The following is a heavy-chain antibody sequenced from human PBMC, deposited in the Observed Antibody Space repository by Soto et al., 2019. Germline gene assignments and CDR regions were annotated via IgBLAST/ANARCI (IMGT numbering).Heavy chain of an antibody. J-gene: IGHJ6*02. V-gene: IGHV1-8*01. Sequence: QVQLVQSGAEVKKPGASVQVSCKASGYSFTRHDINWVRQAPGQGRGWMGWINPSSGNTGYAQRFLGRLTMTTDTSTSTGYMERSGLKSEDTAIYYWAREGLLFSGVIVCDGMAVWGQGNTVTVPS. CDR2: INPSSGNT. D-gene: IGHD3-3*01. CDR3: AREGLLFSGVIVCDGMAV. CDR1: GYSFTRHD.